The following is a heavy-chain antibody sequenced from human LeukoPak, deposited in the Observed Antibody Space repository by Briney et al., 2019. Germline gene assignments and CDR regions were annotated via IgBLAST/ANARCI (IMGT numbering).Heavy chain of an antibody. J-gene: IGHJ6*02. V-gene: IGHV4-31*03. CDR1: GGSISSGGYY. Sequence: PSGTLSLTCTVSGGSISSGGYYWSWIRQHPGKGLEWIGYIYYSGSTYYNPSLKSRVTISVDTSKNQFSLKLSSVTAADTAVYYCTHSSSRYYYYGMDVWGQGTTVTVSS. CDR3: THSSSRYYYYGMDV. CDR2: IYYSGST. D-gene: IGHD6-6*01.